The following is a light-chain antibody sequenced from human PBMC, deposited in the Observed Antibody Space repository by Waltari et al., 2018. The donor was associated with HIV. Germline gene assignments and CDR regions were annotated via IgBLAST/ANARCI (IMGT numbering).Light chain of an antibody. V-gene: IGKV1-5*03. CDR3: QQYNSYPLT. J-gene: IGKJ4*01. CDR2: KAS. Sequence: DTQMTQSPDTLSASVGPRVTIVCRANESLSSWLAWYQQRPGMRPKLLIYKASVLERGVSARFSGSGSGTNFALTISDLQADDVATYFCQQYNSYPLTFGGGTKVEI. CDR1: ESLSSW.